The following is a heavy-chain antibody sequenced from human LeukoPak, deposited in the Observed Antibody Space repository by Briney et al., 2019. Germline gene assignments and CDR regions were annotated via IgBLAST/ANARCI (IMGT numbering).Heavy chain of an antibody. CDR3: ARAAIVVVPAATALTSYYYYGMDV. D-gene: IGHD2-2*01. CDR2: INPNSGGT. J-gene: IGHJ6*02. Sequence: GASVKVSCKASGYTLTGYYMHWVRQAPGQGLEWMGWINPNSGGTNYAQKFQGRVTMTRDTSISTAYMELSRLRSDDTAVYYCARAAIVVVPAATALTSYYYYGMDVWGQGTTVTVSS. CDR1: GYTLTGYY. V-gene: IGHV1-2*02.